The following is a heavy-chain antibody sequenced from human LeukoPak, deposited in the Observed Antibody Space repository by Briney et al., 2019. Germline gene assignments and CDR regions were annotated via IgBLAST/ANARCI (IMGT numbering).Heavy chain of an antibody. J-gene: IGHJ2*01. D-gene: IGHD3-3*01. CDR2: INSDGSST. V-gene: IGHV3-74*01. CDR3: ARDLSGTYYDFWSGYYDWYFDL. CDR1: GFTFSSYW. Sequence: PGGSLRLSCAASGFTFSSYWMHWVRQAPGKGLVWVSRINSDGSSTNYADSVKGRFTISRDNAKNTLYLQMNSLRAEDTAVYYCARDLSGTYYDFWSGYYDWYFDLWGRGTLVTVSS.